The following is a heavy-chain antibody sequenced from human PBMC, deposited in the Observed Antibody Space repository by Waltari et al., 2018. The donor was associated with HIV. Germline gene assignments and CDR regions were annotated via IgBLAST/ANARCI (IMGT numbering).Heavy chain of an antibody. CDR2: INPNSGGT. D-gene: IGHD2-2*01. CDR1: GYTFTGYY. V-gene: IGHV1-2*04. J-gene: IGHJ4*02. CDR3: ARDLGYCSSTSCQYYFDY. Sequence: QVQLVQSGAEVKKPGASVKVSCKASGYTFTGYYMHWVRQAPGQGLEWIGWINPNSGGTNYAQKFQGWVTMTRDTSISTAYMELSRLRSDDTAVYYCARDLGYCSSTSCQYYFDYWGQGTLVTVSS.